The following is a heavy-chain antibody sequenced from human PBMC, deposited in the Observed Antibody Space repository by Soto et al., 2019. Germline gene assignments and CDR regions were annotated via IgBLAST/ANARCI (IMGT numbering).Heavy chain of an antibody. J-gene: IGHJ3*02. CDR1: GGSISSSSYY. D-gene: IGHD1-26*01. CDR3: ASPFSIVGALDAFDI. V-gene: IGHV4-39*01. CDR2: IYYSGST. Sequence: PSETLSLTCTVSGGSISSSSYYWGWIRQPPGKGLEWIGSIYYSGSTYYNPSLKSRVTISVDTSKNQFSLKLSSVTAADTAVYYCASPFSIVGALDAFDIWGQGTMVTVS.